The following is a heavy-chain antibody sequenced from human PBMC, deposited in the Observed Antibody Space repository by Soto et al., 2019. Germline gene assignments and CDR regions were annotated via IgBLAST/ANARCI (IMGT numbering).Heavy chain of an antibody. CDR2: INRSGSTI. CDR3: AREYYDSSGYTRGYFEY. Sequence: GSLRLSCAASGFTFSDYYMSWIRQAPGKGLEWVSYINRSGSTIYYADSVKGRFTISRDNAKNSLYLQMNSLRAEDTAVYYCAREYYDSSGYTRGYFEYWGQGTLVTVSS. CDR1: GFTFSDYY. D-gene: IGHD3-22*01. J-gene: IGHJ4*02. V-gene: IGHV3-11*01.